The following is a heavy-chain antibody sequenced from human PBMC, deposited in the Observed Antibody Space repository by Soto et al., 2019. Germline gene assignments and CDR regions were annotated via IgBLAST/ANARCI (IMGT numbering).Heavy chain of an antibody. CDR1: GFSPSTSAVG. CDR2: IYWDDDK. Sequence: GSGPTLVNPTQTLTLTCTFSGFSPSTSAVGVGWIRQPPGKALEWLAFIYWDDDKRYSPSLKSSLTITKDTSKNQVVLAMTNMDPVDTATYYCAHLVVAGLTYYFDYWGQGTLVNVSS. J-gene: IGHJ4*02. V-gene: IGHV2-5*02. D-gene: IGHD2-15*01. CDR3: AHLVVAGLTYYFDY.